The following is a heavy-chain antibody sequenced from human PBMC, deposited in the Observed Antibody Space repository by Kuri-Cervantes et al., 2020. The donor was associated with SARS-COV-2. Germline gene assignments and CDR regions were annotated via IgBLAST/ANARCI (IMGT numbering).Heavy chain of an antibody. CDR1: GYTFTGYY. Sequence: ASVKVSCKASGYTFTGYYMHWVRQAPGQGLEWMGWINPNSGGTNYAQKFQGRVTMTRDTSISTAYMEPSRLRSDDTAVYYCARQTYYDFWSGYYFQEGVGGSNDFDYWGQGTLVTVSS. J-gene: IGHJ4*02. CDR2: INPNSGGT. D-gene: IGHD3-3*01. CDR3: ARQTYYDFWSGYYFQEGVGGSNDFDY. V-gene: IGHV1-2*02.